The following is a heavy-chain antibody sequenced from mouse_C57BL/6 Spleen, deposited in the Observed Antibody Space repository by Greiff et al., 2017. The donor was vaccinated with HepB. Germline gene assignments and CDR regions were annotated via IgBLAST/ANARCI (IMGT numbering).Heavy chain of an antibody. J-gene: IGHJ2*01. D-gene: IGHD4-1*01. CDR2: ISDGGSYT. Sequence: DVMLVESGGGLVKPGGSLKLSCAASGFTFSSYAMSWVHQSPEKRLEWVATISDGGSYTYYPDNVKGRFTISRDNATNNLYLQLSHLKSEDTAMYYCAREWDWYYFDYWGQGTTLTVSS. V-gene: IGHV5-4*01. CDR1: GFTFSSYA. CDR3: AREWDWYYFDY.